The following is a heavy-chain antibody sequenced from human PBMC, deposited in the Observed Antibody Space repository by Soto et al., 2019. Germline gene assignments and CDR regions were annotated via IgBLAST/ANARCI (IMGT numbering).Heavy chain of an antibody. CDR1: GGSFSGYY. J-gene: IGHJ2*01. V-gene: IGHV4-34*01. CDR3: ARESHNILTGPPWVWYFDL. D-gene: IGHD3-9*01. CDR2: INDRGSI. Sequence: QVQLQQWGAGPLRPLETLSLTCGVSGGSFSGYYWAWIRQSPGKGLEWIGEINDRGSINYNPSLTRRVSISVDTSKYHYSLNLRSVPAADTAVYYCARESHNILTGPPWVWYFDLWGRGTLVTVSS.